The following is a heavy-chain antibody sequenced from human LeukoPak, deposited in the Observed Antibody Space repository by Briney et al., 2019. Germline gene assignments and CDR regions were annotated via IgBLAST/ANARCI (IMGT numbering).Heavy chain of an antibody. Sequence: SETLSLTCTVSGGSLSSYYWSWIRQPPGKGLEWIGYIYYSGSTNYNPSLKSRVTISVDTSKNQFSLKLSSVTAADTAVYYCARRSYLDSSSSNWFDPWGQGTLVTVSS. D-gene: IGHD6-13*01. CDR2: IYYSGST. CDR1: GGSLSSYY. J-gene: IGHJ5*02. CDR3: ARRSYLDSSSSNWFDP. V-gene: IGHV4-59*01.